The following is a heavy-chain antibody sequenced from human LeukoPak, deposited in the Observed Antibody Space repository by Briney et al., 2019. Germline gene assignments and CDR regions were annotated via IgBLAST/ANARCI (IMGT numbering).Heavy chain of an antibody. V-gene: IGHV4-59*12. CDR3: ARAIGPSPPDAFDI. J-gene: IGHJ3*02. CDR2: IYYSGST. D-gene: IGHD3-22*01. Sequence: SETLSLTCTVSGGSISSYYWSWIRQPPGKGLEWIGYIYYSGSTNYNPSLKSRVTISVDTSKNQFSLKLSSVTAADTAVYYCARAIGPSPPDAFDIWGQGTMVTVSS. CDR1: GGSISSYY.